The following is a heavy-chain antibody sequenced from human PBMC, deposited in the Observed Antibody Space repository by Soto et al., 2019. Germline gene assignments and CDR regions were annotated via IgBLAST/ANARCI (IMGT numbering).Heavy chain of an antibody. CDR3: AKDRDIAYHLEGGFYYSGMDV. CDR2: ITDVGDPT. Sequence: GGSLRLSSAASGFTFGTYAMNWDRQAPGKGLEWVSTITDVGDPTYYADSVKGRFTISRDNSKNTLFLQMNSLRAEDTARYYCAKDRDIAYHLEGGFYYSGMDVWGQGTTVTV. J-gene: IGHJ6*02. D-gene: IGHD5-12*01. V-gene: IGHV3-23*01. CDR1: GFTFGTYA.